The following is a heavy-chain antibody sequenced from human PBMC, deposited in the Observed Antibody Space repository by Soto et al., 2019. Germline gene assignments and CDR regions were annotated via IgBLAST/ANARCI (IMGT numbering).Heavy chain of an antibody. D-gene: IGHD1-26*01. V-gene: IGHV3-30*03. CDR3: ARDGTPSGSSRRHYYCYGMDV. CDR1: GFTFSSYG. Sequence: HPGGSLRLSCAASGFTFSSYGMHWVRQAPGKGLEWVAVISYDGSNKYYADSVKGRFTISRDNSKNTLYLQMNSLRAEDAAVYYCARDGTPSGSSRRHYYCYGMDVWGQGTTVTVSS. J-gene: IGHJ6*02. CDR2: ISYDGSNK.